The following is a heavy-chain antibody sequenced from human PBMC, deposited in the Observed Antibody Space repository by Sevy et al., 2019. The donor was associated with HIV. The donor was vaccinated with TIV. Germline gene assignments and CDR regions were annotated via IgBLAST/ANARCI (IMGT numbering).Heavy chain of an antibody. D-gene: IGHD3-16*01. CDR3: AQETVGRFDS. J-gene: IGHJ4*02. CDR2: IKSDGSDK. Sequence: GGSLRLSCAASGFTFSAYWMNWVRQPPGKGLEWVANIKSDGSDKHYVDCVEGRFTISRDYAKNSLYLQMNSLGVEDTAVYYCAQETVGRFDSWGQGTLVTVSS. V-gene: IGHV3-7*01. CDR1: GFTFSAYW.